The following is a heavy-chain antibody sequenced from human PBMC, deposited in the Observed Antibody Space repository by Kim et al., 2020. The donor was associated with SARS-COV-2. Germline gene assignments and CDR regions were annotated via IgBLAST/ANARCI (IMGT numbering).Heavy chain of an antibody. Sequence: GGSLRLSCAASGFTFSSYAMSWVRQAPGKGLEWVSVIYSGGSSTYYADSVKGRFTISRDNSKNTLYLQMNSLRAEDTAVYYCAKDALKGSEFGFIWGQGTLVTVSS. D-gene: IGHD3-10*01. CDR3: AKDALKGSEFGFI. CDR2: IYSGGSST. V-gene: IGHV3-23*03. J-gene: IGHJ4*02. CDR1: GFTFSSYA.